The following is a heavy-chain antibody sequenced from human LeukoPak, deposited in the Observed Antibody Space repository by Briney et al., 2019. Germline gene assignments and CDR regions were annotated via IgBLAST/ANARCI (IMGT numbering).Heavy chain of an antibody. CDR2: IIPIFGTA. D-gene: IGHD5-24*01. CDR1: GGTFSSYA. V-gene: IGHV1-69*13. J-gene: IGHJ3*02. CDR3: ARGRDGYNFYDAFDI. Sequence: SVKVSCKASGGTFSSYAISWVRQAPGQGLEWMGGIIPIFGTANYAQKFQGRVTITADESTSTAYMELNSLRSEDTAVYYCARGRDGYNFYDAFDIWGQGTMVTVSS.